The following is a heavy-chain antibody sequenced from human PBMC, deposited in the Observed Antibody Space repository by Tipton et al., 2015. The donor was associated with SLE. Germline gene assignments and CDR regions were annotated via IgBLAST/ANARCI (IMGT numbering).Heavy chain of an antibody. CDR3: ARSDGGY. D-gene: IGHD3-16*01. V-gene: IGHV4-34*01. CDR2: INQSTGT. Sequence: TLSLTCAVYGGSFSIYYWTWVRQPPGKGLEWIGEINQSTGTNYNPALKSRVTISIDTSRNQFSLKLTSVTAADTAVYYCARSDGGYWGQGTLVTVSS. J-gene: IGHJ4*02. CDR1: GGSFSIYY.